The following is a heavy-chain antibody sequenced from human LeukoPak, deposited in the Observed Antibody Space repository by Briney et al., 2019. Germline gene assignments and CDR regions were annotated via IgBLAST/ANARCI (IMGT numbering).Heavy chain of an antibody. V-gene: IGHV3-48*03. CDR3: ARVFRSGYPYFDY. D-gene: IGHD3-3*01. J-gene: IGHJ4*02. Sequence: GGSLRLSCVASGFNLNHFEIHWVRQAPGKGLEWVSYISSSGTTIFYSDSVKGRFTISRDNAKNSLYLQMNSLRDEDTAVYYCARVFRSGYPYFDYWGQGALVTVSS. CDR1: GFNLNHFE. CDR2: ISSSGTTI.